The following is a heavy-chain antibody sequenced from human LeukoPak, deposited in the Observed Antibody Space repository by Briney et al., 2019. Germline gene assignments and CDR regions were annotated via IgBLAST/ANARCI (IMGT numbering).Heavy chain of an antibody. CDR2: INPNSGGT. J-gene: IGHJ4*02. Sequence: ASVKVSCKASGYTFTGYYMHWVRQAPGQGLEWMGWINPNSGGTNYAQKFQGRVTMTRDTSISTVYMELSSLRSEDTAVYYCARDCGGDCRLIDYWGQGTLVTVSS. V-gene: IGHV1-2*02. CDR3: ARDCGGDCRLIDY. CDR1: GYTFTGYY. D-gene: IGHD2-21*02.